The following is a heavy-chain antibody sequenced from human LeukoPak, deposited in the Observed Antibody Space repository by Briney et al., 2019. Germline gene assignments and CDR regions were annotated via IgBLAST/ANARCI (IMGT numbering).Heavy chain of an antibody. CDR1: GYTFTSYG. Sequence: ASVKVSCKASGYTFTSYGISWVRQAPGQGLEWMGWISAYNGNTNYAQKLQGRVTMTTHTSTSTAYMELRILRSDDTAVYYCARVTWIQLWAFDYWGQGTLVTVSS. D-gene: IGHD5-18*01. CDR2: ISAYNGNT. J-gene: IGHJ4*02. V-gene: IGHV1-18*01. CDR3: ARVTWIQLWAFDY.